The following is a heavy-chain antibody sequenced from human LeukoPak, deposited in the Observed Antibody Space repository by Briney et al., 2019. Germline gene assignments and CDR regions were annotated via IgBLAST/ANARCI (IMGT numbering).Heavy chain of an antibody. J-gene: IGHJ3*02. CDR2: ISSSSSYT. CDR3: ARDHSSSWYAAGAFDI. D-gene: IGHD6-13*01. Sequence: GSLSLSCAASGFPFSDYYMSWIRQVPGKGLEGVSYISSSSSYTNYADSVKGRFTISRDNAKNSQYLQMNSLRAEDTAVYYCARDHSSSWYAAGAFDIWGQGTMVTVSS. V-gene: IGHV3-11*06. CDR1: GFPFSDYY.